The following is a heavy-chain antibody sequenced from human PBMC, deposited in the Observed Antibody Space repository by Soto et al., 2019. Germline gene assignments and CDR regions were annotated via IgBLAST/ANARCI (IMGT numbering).Heavy chain of an antibody. D-gene: IGHD3-3*01. J-gene: IGHJ3*02. CDR2: INHSGST. Sequence: QVQLQQWGAGLLKPSETLSLTCAVYGGSFSGYYWSWIRQPPGKGLEWIGEINHSGSTNYNPSLKSRVTISVDTCKNQFSLKLSSVTAADTAVYYCARLALRFHGAFDIWGQGTMVTVSS. V-gene: IGHV4-34*01. CDR1: GGSFSGYY. CDR3: ARLALRFHGAFDI.